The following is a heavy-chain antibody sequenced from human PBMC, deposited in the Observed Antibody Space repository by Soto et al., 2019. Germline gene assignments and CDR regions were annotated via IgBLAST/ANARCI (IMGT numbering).Heavy chain of an antibody. J-gene: IGHJ4*02. V-gene: IGHV4-31*03. Sequence: LSLTCTVSGGSISSGGYYWSWIRQHPGKGLEWIGYIYYSGSTYYNPSLKSRVTISVDTSKNQFSLKLSSVTAADTAVYYCAREISRGVDYWGQGTLVTVSS. CDR1: GGSISSGGYY. CDR3: AREISRGVDY. CDR2: IYYSGST. D-gene: IGHD1-26*01.